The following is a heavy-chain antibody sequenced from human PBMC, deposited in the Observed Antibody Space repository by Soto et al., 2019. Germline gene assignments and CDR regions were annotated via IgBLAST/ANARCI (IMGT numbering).Heavy chain of an antibody. Sequence: GASVKVSCKASGYTFTSYDINWVRQATGQGLEWMGWVNPNSGNTGYAQKFQGRVTMTRDTSVSTAYMELSSLRSGDTAVYYCARGPSASYGQGNYWGQGTLVTVSS. V-gene: IGHV1-8*01. D-gene: IGHD1-26*01. CDR1: GYTFTSYD. CDR2: VNPNSGNT. J-gene: IGHJ4*02. CDR3: ARGPSASYGQGNY.